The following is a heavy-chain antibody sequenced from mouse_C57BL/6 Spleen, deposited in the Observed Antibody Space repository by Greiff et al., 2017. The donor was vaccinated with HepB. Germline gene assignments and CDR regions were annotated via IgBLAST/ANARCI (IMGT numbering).Heavy chain of an antibody. CDR2: INPSSGYT. Sequence: QVQLKQSGAELAKPGASVKLSCKASGYTFTSYWMHWVNQRPGQGLEWIGYINPSSGYTKYNQKFKDKATLTADKSSSTAYMQLSSLTYEDSAVYYGARNQIYYGSSPYYFDYWGQGTTLTVSS. J-gene: IGHJ2*01. V-gene: IGHV1-7*01. CDR3: ARNQIYYGSSPYYFDY. D-gene: IGHD1-1*01. CDR1: GYTFTSYW.